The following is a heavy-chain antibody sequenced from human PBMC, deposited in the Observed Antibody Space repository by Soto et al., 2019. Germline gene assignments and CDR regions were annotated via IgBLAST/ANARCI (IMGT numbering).Heavy chain of an antibody. CDR2: IIPIFGTA. D-gene: IGHD3-16*01. CDR1: GGTFSSYA. J-gene: IGHJ4*02. Sequence: QVQLVQSGAEVKKPGSSVKVSCKASGGTFSSYAIDWVRQAPGQGLEWMGGIIPIFGTAAYAQKFQDRVTNTAYESTSTAYMALSSLTSEDTAVYSCARGQTGGGWGYYFDYWGQGTLVTVSS. V-gene: IGHV1-69*12. CDR3: ARGQTGGGWGYYFDY.